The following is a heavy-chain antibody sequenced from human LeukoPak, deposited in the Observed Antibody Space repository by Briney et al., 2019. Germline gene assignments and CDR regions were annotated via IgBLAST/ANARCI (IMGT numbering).Heavy chain of an antibody. D-gene: IGHD2-2*02. J-gene: IGHJ6*03. V-gene: IGHV1-18*04. Sequence: ASVKVSCKASGYTFTSYGISWVRQAPGQGLEGMGWISAYNGNTNYAQKLQGRVTMTRNTSISTAYMELSSLRSEDTAVYYCAREERCSSTSCYNPAVLNYYYMDVWGKGTTVTVSS. CDR2: ISAYNGNT. CDR3: AREERCSSTSCYNPAVLNYYYMDV. CDR1: GYTFTSYG.